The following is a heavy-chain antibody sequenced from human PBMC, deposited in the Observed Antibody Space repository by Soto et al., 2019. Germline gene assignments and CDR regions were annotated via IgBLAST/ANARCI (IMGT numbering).Heavy chain of an antibody. CDR3: AKEGNKVSRLDYYGMDV. V-gene: IGHV3-23*01. CDR2: ISGSGGGT. J-gene: IGHJ6*02. CDR1: GFTFSSYA. Sequence: EVQLLESGGGLVQPGGSLRLSCAASGFTFSSYAMSWVRQAPGKGLEWVSAISGSGGGTYYADSVKGRLTISRDNSKNTLYLQMNSLRAEDTAVYYCAKEGNKVSRLDYYGMDVWGQGTTVTVSS.